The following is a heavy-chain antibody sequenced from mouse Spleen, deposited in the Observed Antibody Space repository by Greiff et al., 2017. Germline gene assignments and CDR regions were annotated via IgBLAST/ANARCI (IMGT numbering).Heavy chain of an antibody. D-gene: IGHD1-1*01. CDR2: IWGDGST. CDR1: GFSLTGYG. V-gene: IGHV2-6-7*01. J-gene: IGHJ3*01. Sequence: VKLVESGPGLVAPSQSLSITCTVSGFSLTGYGVNWVRQPPGKGLEWLGMIWGDGSTDYNSALKSRLSISKDNSKSQVFLKMNSLQTDDTARYYCARDHYYGSSSAWFAYWGQGTLVTVSA. CDR3: ARDHYYGSSSAWFAY.